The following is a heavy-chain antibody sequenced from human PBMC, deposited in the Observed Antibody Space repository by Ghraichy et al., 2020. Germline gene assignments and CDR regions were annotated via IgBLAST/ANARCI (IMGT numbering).Heavy chain of an antibody. Sequence: SETLPLTCTVSGGSISSYYWSWIRQPPGKGLEWIGYIYYSGSTNYNPSLKSRVTISVDTSKNQFSLKLSSVTAADTAVYYCARVGEDNAGLHYYYYYMDVWGKGTTVTVSS. V-gene: IGHV4-59*01. CDR2: IYYSGST. J-gene: IGHJ6*03. CDR1: GGSISSYY. D-gene: IGHD1-26*01. CDR3: ARVGEDNAGLHYYYYYMDV.